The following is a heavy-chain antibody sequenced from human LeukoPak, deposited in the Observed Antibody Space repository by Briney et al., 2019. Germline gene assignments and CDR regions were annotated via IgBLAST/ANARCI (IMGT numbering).Heavy chain of an antibody. CDR3: AKSDYYDSSGHPSSFDY. J-gene: IGHJ4*02. Sequence: PGGSLRLSCAASGFTFRYYAISWVRQAPGKGLEWVSAISAGGGDTYYADSVEGRFTISRDNSKNTLYLQMNSLRVEDTAIYYCAKSDYYDSSGHPSSFDYWGQGTLVTVSS. D-gene: IGHD3-22*01. CDR2: ISAGGGDT. V-gene: IGHV3-23*01. CDR1: GFTFRYYA.